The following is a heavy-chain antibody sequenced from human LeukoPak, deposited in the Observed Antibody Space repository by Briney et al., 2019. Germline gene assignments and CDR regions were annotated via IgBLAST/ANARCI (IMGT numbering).Heavy chain of an antibody. Sequence: GGSLRLSCAASGFTFDDYAMHWVRQAPGKGLEWVSGISWNSGSIGYADSVKGRFTISRDNAKNSLYLQMNSLRAEGTALYYCAKDMGGYSYGSPFDYWGQGTLVTASS. D-gene: IGHD5-18*01. J-gene: IGHJ4*02. CDR1: GFTFDDYA. V-gene: IGHV3-9*01. CDR2: ISWNSGSI. CDR3: AKDMGGYSYGSPFDY.